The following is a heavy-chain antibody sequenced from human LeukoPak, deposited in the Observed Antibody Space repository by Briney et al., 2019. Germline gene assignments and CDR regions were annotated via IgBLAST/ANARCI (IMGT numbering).Heavy chain of an antibody. V-gene: IGHV4-39*07. CDR2: IYYSGST. CDR1: GGSISSSSYY. Sequence: KASETLSLTCTVSGGSISSSSYYWGWSRQPPGKGLEWIGSIYYSGSTYYNPSLKSRVTISVDTSKNPFSLKLSSVTAADTAVYYCARERYNWNNVRGFDPWGQGTLVTVSS. D-gene: IGHD1/OR15-1a*01. J-gene: IGHJ5*02. CDR3: ARERYNWNNVRGFDP.